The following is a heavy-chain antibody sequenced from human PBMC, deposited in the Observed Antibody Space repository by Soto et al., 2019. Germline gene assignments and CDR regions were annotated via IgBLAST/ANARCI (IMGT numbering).Heavy chain of an antibody. CDR3: ARDSRAGYCISTSCYVAYYYYGMDV. V-gene: IGHV1-69*13. Sequence: SVKVSCKASGGTFSSYAISWVRQAPGQGLEWMGGIIPIFGTANYAQKFQGRVTITADESTSTAYMELSSLRSEDTAVYYCARDSRAGYCISTSCYVAYYYYGMDVWGQGTTVTVSS. D-gene: IGHD2-2*01. CDR2: IIPIFGTA. CDR1: GGTFSSYA. J-gene: IGHJ6*02.